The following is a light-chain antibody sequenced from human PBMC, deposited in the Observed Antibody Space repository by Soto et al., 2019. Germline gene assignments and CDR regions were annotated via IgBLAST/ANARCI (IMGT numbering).Light chain of an antibody. Sequence: EIVLTQSPGALSLSPGERATLSCRASQSVTSTSLAWYQHKPGQAPRLLIYDVSSRATDIPARFSGSGSGTDFTLTISRLEPEDSAVFYCQQYGTSPQTFGQGTKVEIK. J-gene: IGKJ1*01. V-gene: IGKV3-20*01. CDR2: DVS. CDR1: QSVTSTS. CDR3: QQYGTSPQT.